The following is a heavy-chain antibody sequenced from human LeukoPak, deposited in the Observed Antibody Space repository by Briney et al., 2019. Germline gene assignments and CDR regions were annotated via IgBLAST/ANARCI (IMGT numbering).Heavy chain of an antibody. V-gene: IGHV4-30-2*01. Sequence: PSETLSLTCTVSGGSISSGGYYWSWIRQPPGKGLEWIGYIYHSGSTYYNPSLKSRVTISVDTSKNQFSLKLSSVTAADTAVYYCARTLPPYSSSFDYWGQGTLVTVSS. J-gene: IGHJ4*02. CDR1: GGSISSGGYY. D-gene: IGHD6-13*01. CDR3: ARTLPPYSSSFDY. CDR2: IYHSGST.